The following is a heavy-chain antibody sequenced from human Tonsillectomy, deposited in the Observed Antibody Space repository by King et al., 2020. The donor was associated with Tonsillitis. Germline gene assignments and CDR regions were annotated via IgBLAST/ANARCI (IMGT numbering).Heavy chain of an antibody. D-gene: IGHD6-19*01. V-gene: IGHV3-30*03. Sequence: VQLVESGGGVVQPGRSLRLSCAASGFSFSNYGMHWVRQAPGKGLEWLAISYDGSNKYYADSVKGRFTISRDNSKSTLYLQMNSLRADDTAVYYCAGSSRGSGWQGMDVWGQGTTVTVSS. CDR2: ISYDGSNK. J-gene: IGHJ6*02. CDR3: AGSSRGSGWQGMDV. CDR1: GFSFSNYG.